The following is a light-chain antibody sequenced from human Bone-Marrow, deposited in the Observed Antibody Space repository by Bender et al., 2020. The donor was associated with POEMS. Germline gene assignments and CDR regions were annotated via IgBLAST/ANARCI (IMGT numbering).Light chain of an antibody. V-gene: IGLV2-14*03. J-gene: IGLJ1*01. CDR1: SSDVGGYNY. CDR3: SSYTSSSTLV. CDR2: DVS. Sequence: QSALTQPPSVSGSPGQSITISCTGTSSDVGGYNYVSWYQQHPDQAPKLLIYDVSDRPSGVSNRFSGSKSGNTASLTISGLQAEDEADYYCSSYTSSSTLVFGPGTEVTVL.